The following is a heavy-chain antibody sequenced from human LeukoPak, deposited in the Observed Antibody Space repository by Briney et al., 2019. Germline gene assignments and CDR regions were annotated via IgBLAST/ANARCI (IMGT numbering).Heavy chain of an antibody. J-gene: IGHJ4*02. D-gene: IGHD1-26*01. CDR3: TTVPVGAPSDY. CDR2: IKSKTDGGTT. Sequence: GGSLRLSCAASGFTFSNYWMHGVRQAPGKGLEWVGRIKSKTDGGTTDYAAPVKGRFTISRDDSKNTLYLQMNSLKTEDTAVYYCTTVPVGAPSDYWGQGTLVTVSS. CDR1: GFTFSNYW. V-gene: IGHV3-15*01.